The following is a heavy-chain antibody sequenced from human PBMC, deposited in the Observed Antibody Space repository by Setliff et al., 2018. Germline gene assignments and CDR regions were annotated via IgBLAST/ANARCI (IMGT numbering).Heavy chain of an antibody. Sequence: GSGPTLVNPTQTLTLTCTFSGFSISTTGVGVGGIRQPPGKALEWLALIYWDDDQRYSPSLKSRLRITKDASKNQVVLTMTNMGPVDTATYYCAHDGRWSTIPLDYWGQGTRVIVSS. CDR1: GFSISTTGVG. J-gene: IGHJ4*02. CDR3: AHDGRWSTIPLDY. CDR2: IYWDDDQ. D-gene: IGHD1-26*01. V-gene: IGHV2-5*02.